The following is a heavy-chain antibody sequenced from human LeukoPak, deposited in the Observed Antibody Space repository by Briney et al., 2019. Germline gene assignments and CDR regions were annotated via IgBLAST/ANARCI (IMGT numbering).Heavy chain of an antibody. D-gene: IGHD6-6*01. J-gene: IGHJ4*02. CDR2: TYSGGTT. Sequence: GGSLRLSCAASGFSVSSNHMSWVRQAPGKGLEWVSVTYSGGTTYYADSVKDRFTSSRDSSKNTLDLQLNSLRAEDTAVYYCARVLGSPSYFDDWGQGTPVTVSS. CDR1: GFSVSSNH. CDR3: ARVLGSPSYFDD. V-gene: IGHV3-66*01.